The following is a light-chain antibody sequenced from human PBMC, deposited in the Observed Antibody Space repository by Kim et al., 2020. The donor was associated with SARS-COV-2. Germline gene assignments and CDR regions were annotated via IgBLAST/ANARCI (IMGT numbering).Light chain of an antibody. Sequence: GQKRTISCSGSSSNIANNYVSWYQQLPGTAPELLIYDDNKRPSGIPDRFSGSKSGTSATLGITGLQTGDEADYYCGTWDSSLNIGVFGGGTQLTVL. J-gene: IGLJ2*01. V-gene: IGLV1-51*01. CDR2: DDN. CDR3: GTWDSSLNIGV. CDR1: SSNIANNY.